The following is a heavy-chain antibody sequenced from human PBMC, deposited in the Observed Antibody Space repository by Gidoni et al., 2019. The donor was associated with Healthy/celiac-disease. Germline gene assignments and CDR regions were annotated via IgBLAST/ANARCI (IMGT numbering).Heavy chain of an antibody. CDR3: ARATTVTSYYYYYYMDV. CDR2: IIPIFGTA. V-gene: IGHV1-69*01. Sequence: QVQLVQSGAEVKKPGSAVKVSCKASGGTFSSHAFSWVRQAPGQGLEWMGGIIPIFGTANYAQKFQGRVTITADESTSTAYMELSSLRSEDTAVYYCARATTVTSYYYYYYMDVWGKGTTVTVSS. J-gene: IGHJ6*03. D-gene: IGHD4-4*01. CDR1: GGTFSSHA.